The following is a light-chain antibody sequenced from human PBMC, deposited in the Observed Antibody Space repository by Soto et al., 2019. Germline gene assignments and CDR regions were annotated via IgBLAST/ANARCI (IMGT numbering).Light chain of an antibody. J-gene: IGLJ2*01. CDR2: RND. Sequence: QSVLTQPPSASGTPGQRVTISCSGSSSNIGNNFIYWYQHLPGTAPKLLIYRNDQRPSGVPDRFSGSKSGTSASLAISGLRSEDEADYYCSAWDDSLTGVIFGGRTKVTVL. V-gene: IGLV1-47*01. CDR3: SAWDDSLTGVI. CDR1: SSNIGNNF.